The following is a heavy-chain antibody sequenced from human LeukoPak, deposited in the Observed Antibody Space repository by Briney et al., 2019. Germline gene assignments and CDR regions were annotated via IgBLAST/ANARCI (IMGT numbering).Heavy chain of an antibody. J-gene: IGHJ4*02. Sequence: SETLSLTCTVSSGSVTTHYWAWIRQPPEKGLEWIGFVSKTGDTNYNPSLKSRVSISVDTTKNTFSLNLRSLIAADTAVYYCARRGAPSKFYYFDLWGQGALVTVSS. CDR3: ARRGAPSKFYYFDL. V-gene: IGHV4-59*08. CDR1: SGSVTTHY. CDR2: VSKTGDT. D-gene: IGHD1-26*01.